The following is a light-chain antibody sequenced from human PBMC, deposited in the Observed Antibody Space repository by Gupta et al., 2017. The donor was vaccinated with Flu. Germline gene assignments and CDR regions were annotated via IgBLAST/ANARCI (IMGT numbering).Light chain of an antibody. V-gene: IGLV2-14*01. Sequence: QSALTQPATVSGSPGRSIALSCTGSSSDVGGYNYVSWYQPHQGKAPKLMIYEISNRTSGVSNRFSGSKSGNTASLTISVLQAEDEADYYCSSYTSSSTLVVFGTGTKVTVL. CDR3: SSYTSSSTLVV. J-gene: IGLJ1*01. CDR2: EIS. CDR1: SSDVGGYNY.